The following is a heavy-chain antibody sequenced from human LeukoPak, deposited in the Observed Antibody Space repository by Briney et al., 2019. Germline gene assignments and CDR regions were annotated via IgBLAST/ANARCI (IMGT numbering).Heavy chain of an antibody. Sequence: ASVKVSCKASGYTFTGYYMHWVRQAPGQGLEWMGIINPSGGSTSYAQKFQGRVTMTRDTSTSTVYMELSSLRSEDTAVYYCARVYYYDSSGYYYFDYWGQGTLVTVSS. CDR2: INPSGGST. D-gene: IGHD3-22*01. CDR3: ARVYYYDSSGYYYFDY. J-gene: IGHJ4*02. CDR1: GYTFTGYY. V-gene: IGHV1-46*01.